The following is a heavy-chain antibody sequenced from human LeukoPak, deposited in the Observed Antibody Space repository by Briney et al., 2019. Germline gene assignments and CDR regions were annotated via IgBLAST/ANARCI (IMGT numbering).Heavy chain of an antibody. D-gene: IGHD4-11*01. CDR2: LNPKSGRT. J-gene: IGHJ4*02. CDR3: ARGITYAGVTTFGY. V-gene: IGHV1-8*03. CDR1: GYSFISFD. Sequence: ASARVSCKASGYSFISFDINWGPQTSGQRLGWLGWLNPKSGRTGYAQRFQSRVTITRDTSKNTAYMDLSRLRSPATPVYYCARGITYAGVTTFGYWGQGTLVTVSS.